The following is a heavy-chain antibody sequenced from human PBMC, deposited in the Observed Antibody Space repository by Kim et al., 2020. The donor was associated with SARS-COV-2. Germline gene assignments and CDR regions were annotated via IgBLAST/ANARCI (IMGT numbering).Heavy chain of an antibody. CDR2: ISASGGSI. CDR1: GFMFSSYS. D-gene: IGHD2-21*02. Sequence: GGSLRLSCAASGFMFSSYSMTWVRQVPGKGLEWVSSISASGGSIYYADSVKGRFTISRDNSKNTLYLQMSSLRADDTAVYYCVKSLFTFCGGDCPFDFYGQGTLVTVSS. J-gene: IGHJ4*02. CDR3: VKSLFTFCGGDCPFDF. V-gene: IGHV3-23*01.